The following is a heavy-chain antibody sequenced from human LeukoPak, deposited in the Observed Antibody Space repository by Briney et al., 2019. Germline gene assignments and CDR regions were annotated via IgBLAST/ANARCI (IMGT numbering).Heavy chain of an antibody. CDR2: INPNSGGT. J-gene: IGHJ4*02. V-gene: IGHV1-2*02. CDR1: GYTFTGYY. CDR3: ARTGYSSTYRFTGDY. Sequence: AASVKVSCKASGYTFTGYYMHWVRQAAGQGLEWMGWINPNSGGTKYAQKFQGRVTMTRDTSISTAYMELSRLRSDDTAVYYCARTGYSSTYRFTGDYWGQGTLVTVSS. D-gene: IGHD6-13*01.